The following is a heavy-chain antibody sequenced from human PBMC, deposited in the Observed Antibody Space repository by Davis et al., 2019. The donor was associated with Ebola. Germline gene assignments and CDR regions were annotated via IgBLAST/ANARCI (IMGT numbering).Heavy chain of an antibody. J-gene: IGHJ4*02. CDR2: MYYTGTS. D-gene: IGHD1-26*01. V-gene: IGHV4-39*01. CDR1: GGSVSSSSHN. CDR3: SQKSYSGNYYVDF. Sequence: MPSETLSLTCTVSGGSVSSSSHNWGWIRQPPGKGLEWIGSMYYTGTSYYNPSLKSRVTISIDTSKNQFSLKLNSVTAADTAVYYCSQKSYSGNYYVDFWGLGTLVTVSS.